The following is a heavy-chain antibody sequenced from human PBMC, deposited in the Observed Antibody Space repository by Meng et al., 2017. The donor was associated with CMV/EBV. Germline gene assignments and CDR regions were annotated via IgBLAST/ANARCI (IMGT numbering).Heavy chain of an antibody. D-gene: IGHD2-2*01. Sequence: GGSLRLSCAASGFTFSSYWMSWVRQAPGKGLEWVANIKQDGSEKYYVDSVKGRFTISRDNAKNSLYLQMNSLRAEDTAVYYCARMEGYCSSTSCNYYYYGMDVWGQGTTVTVSS. CDR3: ARMEGYCSSTSCNYYYYGMDV. CDR1: GFTFSSYW. CDR2: IKQDGSEK. V-gene: IGHV3-7*01. J-gene: IGHJ6*02.